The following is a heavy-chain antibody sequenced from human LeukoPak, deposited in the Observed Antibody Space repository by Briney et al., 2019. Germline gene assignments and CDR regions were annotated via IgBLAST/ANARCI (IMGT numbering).Heavy chain of an antibody. CDR2: TYYRSKWYN. J-gene: IGHJ2*01. D-gene: IGHD1-1*01. CDR1: GDSVSSNSAA. CDR3: ARDAGDQAYRYFDL. V-gene: IGHV6-1*01. Sequence: SQTLSLTCAISGDSVSSNSAAWNWMRQSPPRGLEWLGRTYYRSKWYNDYAVSVKSRITINPDTSKNQFSLQLNSVTPEDAAVYYCARDAGDQAYRYFDLWGRGILVTVSS.